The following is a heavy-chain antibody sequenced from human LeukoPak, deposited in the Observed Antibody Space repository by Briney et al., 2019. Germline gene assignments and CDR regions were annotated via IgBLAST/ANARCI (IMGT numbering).Heavy chain of an antibody. CDR2: ITGSGGST. Sequence: GGSLRLSCAASGFTFSSYAMSWVRQAPGKGLEWVSGITGSGGSTYYADSVTGRFTISRDNSRNTLYLQMNSLRGDDTAVYYCAKDVGKWESLHSFDYWGQGTLVTVSS. CDR1: GFTFSSYA. D-gene: IGHD1-26*01. CDR3: AKDVGKWESLHSFDY. J-gene: IGHJ4*02. V-gene: IGHV3-23*01.